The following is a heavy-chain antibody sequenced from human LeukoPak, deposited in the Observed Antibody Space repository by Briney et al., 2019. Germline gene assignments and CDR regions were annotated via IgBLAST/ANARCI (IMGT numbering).Heavy chain of an antibody. CDR1: GGTFSSYA. CDR2: IIPIFGTA. J-gene: IGHJ4*02. V-gene: IGHV1-69*06. Sequence: SVKVSCKASGGTFSSYAISWVRQAPGQGLEWMGGIIPIFGTANYAQKFQGRVTITADKSTSTAYMELSSLGSEDTAVYYCAREPYYYDSSGYYPYYFDYWGQGTLVTVSS. CDR3: AREPYYYDSSGYYPYYFDY. D-gene: IGHD3-22*01.